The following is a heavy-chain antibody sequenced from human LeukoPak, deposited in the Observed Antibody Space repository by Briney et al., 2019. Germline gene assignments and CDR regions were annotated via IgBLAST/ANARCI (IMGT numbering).Heavy chain of an antibody. V-gene: IGHV4-34*01. CDR1: GGSFSGYY. D-gene: IGHD4/OR15-4a*01. J-gene: IGHJ6*03. Sequence: SETLSLTCAVYGGSFSGYYWSWIRQPPGKGLEWIGEINHSGSTNYNPSLKSRVTISVDTSKNQFSLKLSSVTAADTAVYYCARYSMELDYYYYYMDVWGKGTTVTVSS. CDR2: INHSGST. CDR3: ARYSMELDYYYYYMDV.